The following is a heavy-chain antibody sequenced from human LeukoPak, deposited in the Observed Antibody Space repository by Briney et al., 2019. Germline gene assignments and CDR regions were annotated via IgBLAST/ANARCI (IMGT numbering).Heavy chain of an antibody. V-gene: IGHV3-30*02. CDR3: AKDLYVDIVATNAIGAFDI. J-gene: IGHJ3*02. CDR1: GFTFSSYG. D-gene: IGHD5-12*01. CDR2: IRYDGSNK. Sequence: GGSLRLSCAASGFTFSSYGMHWVRQAPGKGLEWVAFIRYDGSNKYYADSVKGRFTISRDNSKNTLYLQMNSLRAEDTAVYYCAKDLYVDIVATNAIGAFDIWGRGTMVTVSS.